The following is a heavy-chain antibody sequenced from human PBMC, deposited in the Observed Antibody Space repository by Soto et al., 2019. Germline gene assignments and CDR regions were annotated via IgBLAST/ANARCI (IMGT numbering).Heavy chain of an antibody. J-gene: IGHJ3*02. CDR2: IYYSGST. CDR1: GGSISSYY. D-gene: IGHD3-10*01. V-gene: IGHV4-59*01. Sequence: QVQLQESGPGLVKPSETLSLTCTVSGGSISSYYWSWIRQPPGKGLEWIGYIYYSGSTNYNPSLKIRVTISVDTSKNQFSLKLSSVTAADTAVYYCARVWGGAVDIWGQGTMVSVSS. CDR3: ARVWGGAVDI.